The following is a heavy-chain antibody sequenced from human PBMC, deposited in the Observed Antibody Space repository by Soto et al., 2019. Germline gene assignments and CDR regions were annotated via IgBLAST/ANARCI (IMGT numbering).Heavy chain of an antibody. CDR2: IKVDGSEK. D-gene: IGHD2-15*01. Sequence: EVQLVESGGGLVQPGGSLRLSCAASGFTFSSYWMSWVRQAPGKGLEWVANIKVDGSEKYYVDSVKGRFAISRDNAKNSLYLQMNSLRAVDTAVYYCARNIGYCSGGSCFPWAYWGQGTLVTVSS. CDR1: GFTFSSYW. J-gene: IGHJ4*02. V-gene: IGHV3-7*01. CDR3: ARNIGYCSGGSCFPWAY.